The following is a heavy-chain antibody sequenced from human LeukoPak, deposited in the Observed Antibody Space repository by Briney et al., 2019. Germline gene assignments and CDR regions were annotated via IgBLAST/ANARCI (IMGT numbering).Heavy chain of an antibody. CDR3: TRVGTWGYDY. J-gene: IGHJ4*02. D-gene: IGHD3-16*01. CDR1: GFTFSSYD. CDR2: IGTAGDT. V-gene: IGHV3-13*01. Sequence: GGSLRLSCAASGFTFSSYDMHWVRQATGKGLEWVSAIGTAGDTYNPGSVKGRFTISRENAKNSLYLQMNSLRAGDTAVYYCTRVGTWGYDYWGQGTLVTVSS.